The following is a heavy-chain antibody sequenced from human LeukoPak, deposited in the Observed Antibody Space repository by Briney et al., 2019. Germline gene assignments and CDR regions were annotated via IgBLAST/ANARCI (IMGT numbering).Heavy chain of an antibody. CDR3: AKYAVVGTPFFDY. CDR1: GFTFRSHA. V-gene: IGHV3-23*01. CDR2: ISDSGDST. D-gene: IGHD2-15*01. J-gene: IGHJ4*02. Sequence: PGGPLRLSGAASGFTFRSHARSGVRQAPGKGLEWVSAISDSGDSTYYADSVKGRFTISRDNSKNTLYLQMSSLRAEDTAVYYCAKYAVVGTPFFDYWGQGTLVTISS.